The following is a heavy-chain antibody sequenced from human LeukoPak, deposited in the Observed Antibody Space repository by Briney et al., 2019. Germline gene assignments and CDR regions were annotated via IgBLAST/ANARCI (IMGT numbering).Heavy chain of an antibody. J-gene: IGHJ2*01. D-gene: IGHD3-9*01. Sequence: GGSLRLSCAASGFTFDDYGMSWVRQAPGKGLEWVSSINWNGGSTAYADSVKGRFTISRDNAKNSLYLQTNSLRVEDTALYYCARRLARWYFDLWGRGTLVTVSS. CDR3: ARRLARWYFDL. V-gene: IGHV3-20*04. CDR2: INWNGGST. CDR1: GFTFDDYG.